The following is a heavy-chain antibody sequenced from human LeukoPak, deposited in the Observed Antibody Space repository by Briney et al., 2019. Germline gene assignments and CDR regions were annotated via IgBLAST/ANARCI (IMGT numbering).Heavy chain of an antibody. D-gene: IGHD3-10*01. CDR3: ASLGSGERRYFDY. J-gene: IGHJ4*02. V-gene: IGHV4-38-2*01. CDR2: IYHSGST. CDR1: GYSISSGYY. Sequence: SETLSLTCAVSGYSISSGYYWGWIRQPPGKGLEWIGSIYHSGSTYYNPSPKSRVTISVDTSKNQFSLKLSSVTAADTAVYYCASLGSGERRYFDYWGQGTLVTVSS.